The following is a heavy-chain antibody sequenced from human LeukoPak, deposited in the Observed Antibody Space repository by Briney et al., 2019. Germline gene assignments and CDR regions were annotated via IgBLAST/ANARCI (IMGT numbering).Heavy chain of an antibody. CDR2: IRSKAYGGTT. Sequence: PGGSLRLSCTASGFTFGDYAMSCFRQAPGKGLEWVGFIRSKAYGGTTEYAASVKGRFTISRDDSKSIAYLQMNSLKTEDTAVYYCTRRKGVINFDYWGQGTLVTVSS. D-gene: IGHD2-21*01. CDR3: TRRKGVINFDY. J-gene: IGHJ4*02. V-gene: IGHV3-49*03. CDR1: GFTFGDYA.